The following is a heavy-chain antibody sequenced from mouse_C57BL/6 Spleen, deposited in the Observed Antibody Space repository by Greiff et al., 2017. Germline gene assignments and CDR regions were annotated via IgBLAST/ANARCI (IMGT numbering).Heavy chain of an antibody. CDR3: ASSSYYGSSYVDAMDY. J-gene: IGHJ4*01. D-gene: IGHD1-1*01. CDR2: IYPGSGST. Sequence: QVQLQQPGAELVKPGASVKMSCKASGYTFTSYWITWVKQRPGQGLEWIGDIYPGSGSTNYNEKFKSKATLTVDPSSSTAYMQLSSLTSEDSAVYYCASSSYYGSSYVDAMDYWGQGTSVTVSS. CDR1: GYTFTSYW. V-gene: IGHV1-55*01.